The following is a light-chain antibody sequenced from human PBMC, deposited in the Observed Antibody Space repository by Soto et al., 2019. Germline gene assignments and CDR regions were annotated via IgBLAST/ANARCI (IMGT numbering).Light chain of an antibody. V-gene: IGKV3-20*01. CDR3: QQRRSWPRA. CDR2: GTS. Sequence: EIVLTQSPGTLSLSPGERATLSCRASQSVSSKYLAWYQQKPGQAPRVLIYGTSIRASGVPERFSGGGSGTDFTLTITRLEPEDFAVYYCQQRRSWPRAFGQGTKVEFK. CDR1: QSVSSKY. J-gene: IGKJ1*01.